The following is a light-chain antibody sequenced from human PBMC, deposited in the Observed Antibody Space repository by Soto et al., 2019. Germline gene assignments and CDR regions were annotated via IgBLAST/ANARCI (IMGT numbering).Light chain of an antibody. J-gene: IGLJ3*02. CDR1: NSDVGAFNY. Sequence: QSALTQPPSASGSPGQSVTISCTGTNSDVGAFNYVSWYQQHQGKAPKLMISEVSKRPSGVPDRFSGSNSGNTASLTVSGLQAEDEADYYCSSYAGSNNFEVFGGGTKVTVL. CDR3: SSYAGSNNFEV. V-gene: IGLV2-8*01. CDR2: EVS.